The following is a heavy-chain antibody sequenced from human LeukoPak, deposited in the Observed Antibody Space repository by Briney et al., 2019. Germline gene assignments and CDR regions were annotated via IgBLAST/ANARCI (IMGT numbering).Heavy chain of an antibody. J-gene: IGHJ5*02. CDR2: ISAYNGNT. CDR1: GYTFTFCG. D-gene: IGHD5-18*01. CDR3: ARDAYSYANGRWFDP. V-gene: IGHV1-18*01. Sequence: ASVKVSCKASGYTFTFCGISWVRHAPGQGLELMWLISAYNGNTNYAQKLQGRVTMTTDTSTRTAYMELRSMRSDDTAVYYCARDAYSYANGRWFDPWGQGTLVTVSS.